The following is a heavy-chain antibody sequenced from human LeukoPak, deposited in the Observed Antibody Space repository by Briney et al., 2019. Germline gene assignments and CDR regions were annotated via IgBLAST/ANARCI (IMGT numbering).Heavy chain of an antibody. V-gene: IGHV4-59*01. D-gene: IGHD5-18*01. J-gene: IGHJ4*02. CDR2: IYYSGST. CDR1: GGSISSYY. CDR3: ARDSSYGRGDFDY. Sequence: SETLSLTCTVSGGSISSYYWSWIRQPPGKGLEWNGYIYYSGSTNYNPSLKSRVTISVDTSKNQSSLKLSSVTAADTAVYYCARDSSYGRGDFDYWGQGTLVTVSS.